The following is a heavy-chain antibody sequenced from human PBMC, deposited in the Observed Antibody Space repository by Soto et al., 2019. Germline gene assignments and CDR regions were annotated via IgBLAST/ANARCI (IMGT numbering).Heavy chain of an antibody. CDR3: AREDYGSRSYWND. V-gene: IGHV3-33*01. CDR1: GFTFSSYG. J-gene: IGHJ4*02. CDR2: IWYDGSNK. D-gene: IGHD3-10*01. Sequence: QVQLVESGGGVVQPGRSLRLSCAASGFTFSSYGMHWVRQAPGKGLEWVAVIWYDGSNKYYADSVKGRFTISRDNSKNTLYLQMNSLRAEDTAVYYCAREDYGSRSYWNDWGQGTLVTVSS.